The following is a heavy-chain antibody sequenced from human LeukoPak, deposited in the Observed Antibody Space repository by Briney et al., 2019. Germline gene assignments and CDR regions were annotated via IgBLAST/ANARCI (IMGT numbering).Heavy chain of an antibody. CDR1: GYNFANYG. J-gene: IGHJ6*03. CDR2: LNPHSGDT. V-gene: IGHV1-8*01. CDR3: ARGSTPENHNFRGGFYYFHYYYLDV. Sequence: ASVRVSCKASGYNFANYGVNWVRQATGRGLEWMGRLNPHSGDTASAQKFQGRVIMTGDTSISTAYMELTSLTSEDTAVYFCARGSTPENHNFRGGFYYFHYYYLDVWGRGTTVIVSS. D-gene: IGHD3-10*01.